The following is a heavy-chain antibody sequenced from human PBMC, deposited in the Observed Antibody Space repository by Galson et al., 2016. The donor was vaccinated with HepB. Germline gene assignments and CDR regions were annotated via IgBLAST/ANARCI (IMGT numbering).Heavy chain of an antibody. J-gene: IGHJ6*02. CDR1: GLSVSDAY. CDR3: ARDPSLRNGMNV. Sequence: SLRLSCAASGLSVSDAYMNWVRQAPGKGLEWVSVLYAGGETYYADSLRGRFIISRDNSKNILCLQMNSLRVEDTAVYYCARDPSLRNGMNVWGQGTTVTVSS. CDR2: LYAGGET. V-gene: IGHV3-66*01.